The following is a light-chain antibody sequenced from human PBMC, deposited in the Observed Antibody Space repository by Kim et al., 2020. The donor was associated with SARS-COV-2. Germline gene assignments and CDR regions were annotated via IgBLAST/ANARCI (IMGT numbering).Light chain of an antibody. CDR3: QQAHSFPLT. CDR2: AAT. CDR1: QGISRW. V-gene: IGKV1-12*01. J-gene: IGKJ4*01. Sequence: ASVGARVTITRRASQGISRWLAWYQQKPGTAPKLLIYAATSLQSGVPSRFSGSGSGTDFTLTISSLQPEDSATYYCQQAHSFPLTFGGGTKVDIK.